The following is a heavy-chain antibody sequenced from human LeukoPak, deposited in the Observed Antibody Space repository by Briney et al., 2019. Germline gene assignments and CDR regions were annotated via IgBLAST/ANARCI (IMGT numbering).Heavy chain of an antibody. J-gene: IGHJ4*02. D-gene: IGHD3-22*01. Sequence: PSQTLSLTCTVSGGSISSGSYYWSWIRQPPGKGLEWIGSIYYSGSTFYNPSLKGRVTMSIDTSKNQFSLKLGSVTAADTAVYYCARATALYDSSGYYGGFDYWGQGTLVTVSS. CDR3: ARATALYDSSGYYGGFDY. CDR2: IYYSGST. CDR1: GGSISSGSYY. V-gene: IGHV4-39*07.